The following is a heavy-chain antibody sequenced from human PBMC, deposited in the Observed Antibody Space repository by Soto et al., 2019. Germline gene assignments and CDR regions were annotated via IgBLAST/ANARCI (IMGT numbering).Heavy chain of an antibody. CDR2: IYYSGST. D-gene: IGHD3-10*01. Sequence: PSETLSLTCTVSGGSISSSSYYWGWIRQPPGKGLEWIGSIYYSGSTYYNPSLKSRVTMSVDTSNNQFSLKLSSVTAADTAVYYCARRGIMVRGVQWFDPWGQGTLVTVSS. CDR1: GGSISSSSYY. CDR3: ARRGIMVRGVQWFDP. J-gene: IGHJ5*02. V-gene: IGHV4-39*01.